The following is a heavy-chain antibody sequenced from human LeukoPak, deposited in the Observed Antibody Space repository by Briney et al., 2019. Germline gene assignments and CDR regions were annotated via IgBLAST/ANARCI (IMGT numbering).Heavy chain of an antibody. D-gene: IGHD2-21*02. V-gene: IGHV1-69*04. CDR3: ASGGIVVVTPIPYYYYGMDV. J-gene: IGHJ6*02. CDR2: IIPILGIA. CDR1: GGTFSSYA. Sequence: ASVKVSCKASGGTFSSYAISWVRQAPGQGLEWMGRIIPILGIANYAQKFQGRVTITADKSTSTAYMELSSLRSEDTAVYYCASGGIVVVTPIPYYYYGMDVWGQGTTVTVSS.